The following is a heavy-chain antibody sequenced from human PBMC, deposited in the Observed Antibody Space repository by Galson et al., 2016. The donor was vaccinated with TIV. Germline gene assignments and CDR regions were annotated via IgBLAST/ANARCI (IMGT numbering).Heavy chain of an antibody. CDR3: AKESVYNSGYITD. CDR2: IIPIFRTT. V-gene: IGHV1-69*13. Sequence: SVKVSCKASGGPFSSYATTWVRQAPGQGLEWVGRIIPIFRTTNYAQRFQGRVTITADEFTGAAYMELNSLRSDDTAVYFCAKESVYNSGYITDWGQGTLVTVSS. J-gene: IGHJ1*01. D-gene: IGHD5-18*01. CDR1: GGPFSSYA.